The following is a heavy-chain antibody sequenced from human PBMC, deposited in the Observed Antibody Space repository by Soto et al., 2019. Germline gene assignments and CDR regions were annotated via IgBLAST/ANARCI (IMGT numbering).Heavy chain of an antibody. CDR1: GGSISSGGYS. CDR3: ASTLTSSNPDYYDSSGYYPDY. Sequence: SETLSLTCAVSGGSISSGGYSGSWIRQPPGKGLEWIGYIYHSGSTYYNPSLKSRVTISVDRSKNQFSLKLSSVTAADTAVYYCASTLTSSNPDYYDSSGYYPDYWGQGTLVTVSS. CDR2: IYHSGST. D-gene: IGHD3-22*01. V-gene: IGHV4-30-2*01. J-gene: IGHJ4*02.